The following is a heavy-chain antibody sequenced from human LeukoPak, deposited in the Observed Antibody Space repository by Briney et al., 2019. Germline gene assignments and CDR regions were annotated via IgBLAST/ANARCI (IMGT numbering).Heavy chain of an antibody. V-gene: IGHV1-18*01. D-gene: IGHD7-27*01. CDR1: GYTFTSFG. Sequence: GASVKVSCKASGYTFTSFGIIWVRQAPGQGLEWMGWVSAYNSNTNYAQKVQGRITMTTDRSTSTAYMELRSLRPDDTAVYYCARDNLGFDYWGQGTLVTVS. J-gene: IGHJ4*02. CDR3: ARDNLGFDY. CDR2: VSAYNSNT.